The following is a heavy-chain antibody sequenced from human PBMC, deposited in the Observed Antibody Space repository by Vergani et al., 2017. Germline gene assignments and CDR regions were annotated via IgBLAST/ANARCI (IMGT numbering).Heavy chain of an antibody. D-gene: IGHD2-2*01. J-gene: IGHJ6*03. V-gene: IGHV1-69*01. CDR1: GFTFSSYA. CDR3: ARGYCSSTSCYHAHYYYYMDV. CDR2: IIPIFGTA. Sequence: VQLVESGGGLVKPGGSLRLSCAASGFTFSSYAISWVRQAPGQGLEWMGGIIPIFGTANYAQKFQGRVTITADESTSTAYMELNSLRAEDTAVYYCARGYCSSTSCYHAHYYYYMDVWGKGTTVTVSS.